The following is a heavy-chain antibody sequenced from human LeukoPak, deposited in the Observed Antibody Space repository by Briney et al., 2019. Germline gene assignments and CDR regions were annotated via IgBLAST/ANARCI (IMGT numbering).Heavy chain of an antibody. CDR1: GFTFSTYA. D-gene: IGHD6-19*01. Sequence: GGSLRLSCAASGFTFSTYAMSWVRQAPGKGLEWVSVISGSGDTAYYADSVKGRFAISRDNSKNTLYLQMNSLRAEDTAVYYCAKDRVAVAGWFDPWGQGTLVTVSS. J-gene: IGHJ5*02. V-gene: IGHV3-23*01. CDR3: AKDRVAVAGWFDP. CDR2: ISGSGDTA.